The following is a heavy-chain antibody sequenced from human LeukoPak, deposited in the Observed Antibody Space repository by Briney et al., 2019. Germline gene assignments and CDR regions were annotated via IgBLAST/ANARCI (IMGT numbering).Heavy chain of an antibody. J-gene: IGHJ4*02. D-gene: IGHD5-18*01. CDR3: ARGHRLLTD. CDR1: GYTFTSYG. CDR2: IIPIFGTA. V-gene: IGHV1-69*13. Sequence: GASVKVSCKASGYTFTSYGISWVRQAPGQGLEWMGGIIPIFGTANYAQKFQGRVTITADESTSTAYMELSSLRSEDTAVYYCARGHRLLTDWGQGTLVTVSS.